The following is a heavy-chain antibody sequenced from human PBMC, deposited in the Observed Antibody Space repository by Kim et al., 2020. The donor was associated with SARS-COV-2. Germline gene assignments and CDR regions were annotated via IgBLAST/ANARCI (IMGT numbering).Heavy chain of an antibody. CDR1: GDSISSSAYY. J-gene: IGHJ4*02. Sequence: SETLSLTCTVSGDSISSSAYYWGWVRQPPGKGLEWIGNIYESGSAYYSPSLKSRDTISVDPSKNRFSLKLSSVTAADTAIYYCTRDLSAAGKGDHWGQGTLVTVSS. CDR3: TRDLSAAGKGDH. CDR2: IYESGSA. V-gene: IGHV4-39*07. D-gene: IGHD6-13*01.